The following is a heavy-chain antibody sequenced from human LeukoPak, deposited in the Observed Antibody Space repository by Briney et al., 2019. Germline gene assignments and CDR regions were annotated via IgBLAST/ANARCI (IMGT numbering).Heavy chain of an antibody. CDR3: AREDCSGGSCYSLSLTPVFHVFDL. CDR2: ISAYNGNT. D-gene: IGHD2-15*01. J-gene: IGHJ3*01. CDR1: GYAFTSYG. V-gene: IGHV1-18*01. Sequence: ASVRGSCKASGYAFTSYGISWVRQAPGQGLEWMGWISAYNGNTNYAPKLQGRVTMTTDTSTSTAYMELRSLRSDDTAVYYCAREDCSGGSCYSLSLTPVFHVFDLGAQGIMVTVSS.